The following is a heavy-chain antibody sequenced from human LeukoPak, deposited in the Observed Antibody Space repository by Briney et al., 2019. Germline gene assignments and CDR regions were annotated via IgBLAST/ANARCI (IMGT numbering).Heavy chain of an antibody. D-gene: IGHD6-19*01. V-gene: IGHV4-4*07. Sequence: SETLSLTCTVSGGSISSYYWSWIRQPAVKGLEWIGRIYTSGSTNYNPSLKSRVTMSVDTSKNQFSLKLSSVTAADTAVYYCAREVLAVAGSTRFDYWGQGTLVTVSS. CDR3: AREVLAVAGSTRFDY. CDR2: IYTSGST. J-gene: IGHJ4*02. CDR1: GGSISSYY.